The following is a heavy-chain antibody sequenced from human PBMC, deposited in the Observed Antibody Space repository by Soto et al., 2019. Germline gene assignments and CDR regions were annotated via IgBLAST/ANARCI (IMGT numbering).Heavy chain of an antibody. Sequence: EVQLVESGGGLVQPGGSLRLSCAASGFTFTSHSMNWVRQAPGKGLEWVSYISSSSSTIYYANSVKGRFTISRDNAKNSLYLQMNSLRDEDTAVYYCARDAKGSSGDHFDYWAREPWSPSPQ. V-gene: IGHV3-48*02. J-gene: IGHJ4*02. CDR2: ISSSSSTI. CDR3: ARDAKGSSGDHFDY. CDR1: GFTFTSHS. D-gene: IGHD1-1*01.